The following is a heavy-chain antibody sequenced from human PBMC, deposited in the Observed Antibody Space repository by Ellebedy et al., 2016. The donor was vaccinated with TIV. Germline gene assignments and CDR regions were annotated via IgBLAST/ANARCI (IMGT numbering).Heavy chain of an antibody. V-gene: IGHV3-33*08. J-gene: IGHJ4*02. CDR2: IWYDGTAK. Sequence: PSETLSLTCAVYGGTFSGYYWTWIRQPPGKGLEWVAVIWYDGTAKFYAESVKGRFTISRDNSQNTLYLEMNSLRADDTALYYCARELGGSGGSDFDYWGQGTLVTVSS. CDR3: ARELGGSGGSDFDY. D-gene: IGHD2-15*01. CDR1: GGTFSGYY.